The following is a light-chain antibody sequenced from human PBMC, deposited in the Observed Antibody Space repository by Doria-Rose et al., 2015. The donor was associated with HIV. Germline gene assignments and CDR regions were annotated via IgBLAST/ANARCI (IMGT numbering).Light chain of an antibody. Sequence: DIQVTQSPESLGMSLGERATLNCKSNQSLLYTSKNYLAWYQQKPGQPPKLLIYWASTRQSGVPARFSGSGSGTDFTLAISSLEAEDVAVYCQQYYDTPSFGPGTTVDIK. CDR2: WAS. J-gene: IGKJ3*01. V-gene: IGKV4-1*01. CDR3: QQYYDTPS. CDR1: QSLLYTSKNY.